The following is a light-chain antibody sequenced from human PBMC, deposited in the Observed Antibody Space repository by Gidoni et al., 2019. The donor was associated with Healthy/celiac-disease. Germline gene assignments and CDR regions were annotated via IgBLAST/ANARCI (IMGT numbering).Light chain of an antibody. V-gene: IGLV3-25*03. CDR1: ALPKQY. Sequence: SYELTQPPSVSVSPGQTARITCPGDALPKQYAYWYQQKPGQAPVLVIYKDSERPSGIPERFSGSSSGTTVTLTISGVKAEDEADYYCQSADSSGIYRVFGGGTKLTVL. CDR2: KDS. J-gene: IGLJ3*02. CDR3: QSADSSGIYRV.